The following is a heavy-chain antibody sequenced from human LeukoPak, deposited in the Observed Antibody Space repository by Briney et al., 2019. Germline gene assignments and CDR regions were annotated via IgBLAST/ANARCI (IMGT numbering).Heavy chain of an antibody. D-gene: IGHD5-12*01. CDR2: ISAYNGDT. V-gene: IGHV1-18*01. Sequence: ASVKVSCKASGYTFRNYGITWGRQAPGQGLEWMGWISAYNGDTHYAQNFQVRVTMTPDTSTSTAYMELRSLRSDDTAVYYCARDPTNTSGYYAYFDYWGQGTLVTVSS. J-gene: IGHJ4*02. CDR3: ARDPTNTSGYYAYFDY. CDR1: GYTFRNYG.